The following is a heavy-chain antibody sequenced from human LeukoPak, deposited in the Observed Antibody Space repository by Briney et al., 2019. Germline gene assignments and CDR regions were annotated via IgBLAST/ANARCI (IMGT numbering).Heavy chain of an antibody. CDR3: ARDSASLYYFDY. J-gene: IGHJ4*02. V-gene: IGHV3-30-3*01. CDR2: ISYGGSNK. CDR1: GFTFSSYA. Sequence: GGSLRLSCAASGFTFSSYAMSWVRQAPGKGLEWVAVISYGGSNKYYADSVKGRFTISRDNSKNTLYLQMNSLRAEDTAVYYCARDSASLYYFDYWGQGTLVTVSS.